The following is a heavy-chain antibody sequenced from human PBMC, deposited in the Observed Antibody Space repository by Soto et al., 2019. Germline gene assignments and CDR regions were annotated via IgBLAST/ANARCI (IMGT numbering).Heavy chain of an antibody. Sequence: PGGSLRLSCAASGFTYPSFAMTWVRQAPGKGLEWVSSISGNGAVTWHADSVKGRFTISRDNSKNTLYLQMNSLRAEDTAVYYCAKRYSYIDFWGQGTLVTVSS. J-gene: IGHJ4*02. D-gene: IGHD5-18*01. CDR1: GFTYPSFA. V-gene: IGHV3-23*01. CDR2: ISGNGAVT. CDR3: AKRYSYIDF.